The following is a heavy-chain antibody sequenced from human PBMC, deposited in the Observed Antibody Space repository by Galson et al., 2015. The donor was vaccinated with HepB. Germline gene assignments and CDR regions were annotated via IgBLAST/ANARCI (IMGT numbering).Heavy chain of an antibody. D-gene: IGHD5-24*01. Sequence: SLRLSCAASGFTFSSYSMNWVRQAPGKGLEWVSYISSSSSTIYYADSVKGRFTISRDSAKNSLFLQMNSLRDEDTAVYYCARSTQGSGWLQIEYWGQGTLVTVSS. CDR1: GFTFSSYS. J-gene: IGHJ4*02. CDR3: ARSTQGSGWLQIEY. V-gene: IGHV3-48*02. CDR2: ISSSSSTI.